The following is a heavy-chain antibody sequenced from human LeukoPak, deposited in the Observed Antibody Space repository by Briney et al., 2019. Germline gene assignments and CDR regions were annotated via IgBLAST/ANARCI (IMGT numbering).Heavy chain of an antibody. CDR3: ARGVRGVTHDAFDI. CDR1: GYTFTSYY. D-gene: IGHD3-10*01. J-gene: IGHJ3*02. Sequence: ASVKVSCKASGYTFTSYYMHWVRQAPGQGLEWMRIINPSGGSTSYAQKFQGRVTMTRNTSISTAYMELSSLRSEDTAVYYCARGVRGVTHDAFDIWGQGTMVTVSS. CDR2: INPSGGST. V-gene: IGHV1-46*01.